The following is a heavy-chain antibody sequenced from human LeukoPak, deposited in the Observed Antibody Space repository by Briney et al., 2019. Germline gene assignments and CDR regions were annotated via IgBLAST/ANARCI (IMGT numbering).Heavy chain of an antibody. J-gene: IGHJ5*02. CDR1: GYTFTSYG. Sequence: GASVKVSCKASGYTFTSYGISWVRQASGQGLEWMGWISAYNGNTNYAQKLQGRVTMTTDTSTSTAYMELSSLRSEDTAVYYCAREARFWSGYTDNWFDPWGQGTLVTVSS. CDR3: AREARFWSGYTDNWFDP. V-gene: IGHV1-18*01. CDR2: ISAYNGNT. D-gene: IGHD3-3*01.